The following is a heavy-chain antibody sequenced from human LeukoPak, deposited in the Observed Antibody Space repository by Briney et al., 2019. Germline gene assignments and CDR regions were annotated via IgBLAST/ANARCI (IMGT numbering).Heavy chain of an antibody. J-gene: IGHJ6*02. CDR1: GDSISSSHYY. CDR3: ARQSTAPPVFKYYGMDV. CDR2: IYYSGST. V-gene: IGHV4-39*01. D-gene: IGHD2-2*01. Sequence: PSETLSLTCNVSGDSISSSHYYWAWIRQPPGKGLEWIGNIYYSGSTNYNPSLKSRLTISVDTSKNQFSLTLSSVTAADAAVYYCARQSTAPPVFKYYGMDVWGQGTTVTVSS.